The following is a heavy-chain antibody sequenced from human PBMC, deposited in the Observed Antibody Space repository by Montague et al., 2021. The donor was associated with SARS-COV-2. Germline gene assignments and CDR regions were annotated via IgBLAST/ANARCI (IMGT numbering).Heavy chain of an antibody. CDR3: TRDQGYRACDV. CDR2: TNPDESTT. Sequence: SLRLSCAASGFTFSTSWMHWVRQAPGKGLVWVSLTNPDESTTYYADSVKGLFTISRDHAKNTLYLQMNSLTAEDSAVYYCTRDQGYRACDVWGQGTVVTVSS. CDR1: GFTFSTSW. D-gene: IGHD2-15*01. J-gene: IGHJ3*01. V-gene: IGHV3-74*01.